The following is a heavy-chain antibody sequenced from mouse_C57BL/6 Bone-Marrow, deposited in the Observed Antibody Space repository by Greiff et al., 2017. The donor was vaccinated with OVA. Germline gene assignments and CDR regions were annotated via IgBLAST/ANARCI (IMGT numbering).Heavy chain of an antibody. CDR3: ARGYYGSSHPYFDY. Sequence: EVHLVESGGGLVKPGGSLKLSCAASGFTFSSYAMSWVRQTPEKRLEWVATISDGGSYTYYPDNVKGRFTISRDNAKNNLYLQMSHLKSEDTAMYYCARGYYGSSHPYFDYWGQGTTLTVSS. J-gene: IGHJ2*01. D-gene: IGHD1-1*01. CDR2: ISDGGSYT. V-gene: IGHV5-4*01. CDR1: GFTFSSYA.